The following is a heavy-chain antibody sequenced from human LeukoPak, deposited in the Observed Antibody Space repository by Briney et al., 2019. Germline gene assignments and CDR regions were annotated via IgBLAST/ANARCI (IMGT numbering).Heavy chain of an antibody. CDR1: GGSISSGGYY. V-gene: IGHV4-31*03. CDR2: IYYSGST. Sequence: SETLSLTCTVSGGSISSGGYYWSWIRQHPGKGLEWIGYIYYSGSTYYNPSLKSRVTISVDTSKNQFSLKLSSVTAADTAVYYCAKDFWQPGWVDPWGQGTLVTVSS. D-gene: IGHD3-3*01. CDR3: AKDFWQPGWVDP. J-gene: IGHJ5*02.